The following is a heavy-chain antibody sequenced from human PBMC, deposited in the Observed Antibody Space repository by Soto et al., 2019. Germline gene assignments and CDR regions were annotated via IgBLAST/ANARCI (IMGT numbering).Heavy chain of an antibody. D-gene: IGHD5-12*01. J-gene: IGHJ4*02. CDR3: ARDRWVTYSGYDWHFDY. Sequence: PGGSLRLSCTASGFPFNSYEMNWVRQAPGKGLEWISYISSGGTNIYYADSVTGRFTISRDSAQNSVDLQMNSLSAEDTAIYYCARDRWVTYSGYDWHFDYWGQGTLVTVSS. CDR1: GFPFNSYE. V-gene: IGHV3-48*03. CDR2: ISSGGTNI.